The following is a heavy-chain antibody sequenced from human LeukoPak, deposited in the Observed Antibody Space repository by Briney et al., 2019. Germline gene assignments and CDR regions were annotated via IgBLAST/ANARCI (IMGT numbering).Heavy chain of an antibody. CDR3: ARAGAVVDNWFDP. CDR2: MNPNSGNT. Sequence: ASVKVSCKASGYTFTSYDINWVRQATGQGLEWMGWMNPNSGNTGYVQKFQGRVTMTRNTSISTAYMELRSLRSDDTAVYYCARAGAVVDNWFDPWGQGTLVTVSS. V-gene: IGHV1-8*01. CDR1: GYTFTSYD. D-gene: IGHD2-15*01. J-gene: IGHJ5*02.